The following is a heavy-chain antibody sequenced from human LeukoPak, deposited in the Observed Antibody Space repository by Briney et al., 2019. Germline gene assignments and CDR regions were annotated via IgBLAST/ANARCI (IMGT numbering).Heavy chain of an antibody. CDR3: AINYYDSSGYYN. J-gene: IGHJ4*02. CDR1: GGSISSGGYS. Sequence: SQTLSLTCAVSGGSISSGGYSWSWIRQPPGKGLEWIGYIYHSGSTYYNPSLKSRVTISVDTSKNQFSLRLSSVTAADTAVYYCAINYYDSSGYYNWGQGTLVTVSS. CDR2: IYHSGST. D-gene: IGHD3-22*01. V-gene: IGHV4-30-2*02.